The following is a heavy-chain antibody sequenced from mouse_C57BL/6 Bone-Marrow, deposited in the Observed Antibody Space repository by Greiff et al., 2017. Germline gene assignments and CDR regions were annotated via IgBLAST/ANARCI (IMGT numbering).Heavy chain of an antibody. CDR1: GYTFTDYY. V-gene: IGHV1-19*01. D-gene: IGHD2-4*01. CDR3: AREVPREYDYDGDY. CDR2: INPYNGGT. Sequence: VQLQQSGPVLVKPGASVKMSCKASGYTFTDYYMNWVKQSPGKSLEWIGVINPYNGGTSYNQKFKGKATLTVDKSSSTAYMELNSLTSEDSAVYYCAREVPREYDYDGDYWGRGTTHTVSS. J-gene: IGHJ2*01.